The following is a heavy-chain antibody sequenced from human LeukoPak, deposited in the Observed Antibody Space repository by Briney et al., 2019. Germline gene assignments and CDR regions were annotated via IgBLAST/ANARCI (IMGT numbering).Heavy chain of an antibody. CDR2: IYNTGSA. CDR3: ASTHCASPSCYSYYYSGLDV. V-gene: IGHV4-31*11. CDR1: VGSISSGTHY. J-gene: IGHJ6*02. Sequence: SETLSLTCAVSVGSISSGTHYWNWIRQHPGQGLEWIGHIYNTGSAYYNPSLMSRVSISIDTSENQFSLKLSSVTAADTAVYYCASTHCASPSCYSYYYSGLDVWGQGTTVIVSS. D-gene: IGHD2-2*01.